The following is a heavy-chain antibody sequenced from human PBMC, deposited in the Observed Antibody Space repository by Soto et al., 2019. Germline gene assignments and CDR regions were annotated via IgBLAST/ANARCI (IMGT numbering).Heavy chain of an antibody. CDR1: GGSISSSSYY. CDR2: IYYSGST. V-gene: IGHV4-39*01. J-gene: IGHJ1*01. D-gene: IGHD3-10*01. Sequence: QLQLQESGPGLVKPSETLSLTCTVSGGSISSSSYYWGWIRQPPGKGLEWIGTIYYSGSTYYNPSLKSRVTISVDTSKNQFSLKLSSVTAADTAVYYCASIAEFGALPENFQHWGQGTLVTVSS. CDR3: ASIAEFGALPENFQH.